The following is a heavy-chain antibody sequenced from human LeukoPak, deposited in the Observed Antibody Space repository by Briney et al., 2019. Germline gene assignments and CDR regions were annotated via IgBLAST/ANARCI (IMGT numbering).Heavy chain of an antibody. J-gene: IGHJ4*02. CDR2: INPKNGGT. CDR1: GYTFRDYY. D-gene: IGHD6-13*01. V-gene: IGHV1-2*02. Sequence: ASVKVSCKTSGYTFRDYYMHWFRQAPGQGLEWMGWINPKNGGTNYAQKFQGRVTMTRDTSFSTAYMELSRLRSDDTAVYYCARGPNTAAFDYWGQRTLVTVSS. CDR3: ARGPNTAAFDY.